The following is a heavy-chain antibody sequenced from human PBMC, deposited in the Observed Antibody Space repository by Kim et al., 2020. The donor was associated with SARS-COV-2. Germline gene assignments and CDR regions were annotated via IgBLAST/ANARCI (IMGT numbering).Heavy chain of an antibody. CDR1: GGSFSGYY. D-gene: IGHD1-26*01. CDR3: ARGPTRILPPWGWFDP. Sequence: SETLSLTCAVYGGSFSGYYWSWIRQPPGKGLEWIGEINHSGSTNYNPSLKSRVTISVDTSKNQFSLKLSSVTAADTAVYYCARGPTRILPPWGWFDPWGQGTLVTVSS. J-gene: IGHJ5*02. CDR2: INHSGST. V-gene: IGHV4-34*01.